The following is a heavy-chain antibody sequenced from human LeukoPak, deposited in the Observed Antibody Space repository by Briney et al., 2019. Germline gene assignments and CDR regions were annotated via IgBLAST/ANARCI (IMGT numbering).Heavy chain of an antibody. CDR3: ARGIVGATTGVDY. CDR1: GGSISSGGYY. CDR2: IYHSGST. V-gene: IGHV4-30-2*01. J-gene: IGHJ4*02. D-gene: IGHD1-26*01. Sequence: PSETLSLTCTVSGGSISSGGYYWSWIRQPPGKGLEWIGYIYHSGSTYYNPSLKSRVIISVDRSKNQFSLKLSSVTAADTAVYYCARGIVGATTGVDYWGQGILVIVSS.